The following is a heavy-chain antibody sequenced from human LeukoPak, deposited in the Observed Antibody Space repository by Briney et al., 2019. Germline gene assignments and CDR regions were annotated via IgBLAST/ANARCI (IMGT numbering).Heavy chain of an antibody. CDR2: IKQDGSEK. D-gene: IGHD1-26*01. Sequence: GGSLRLSCAASGFNFSRYYMSWVRQTPGKGLEWVANIKQDGSEKYYADSVKGRFTISRDNSKNTLYLQMNSLRAEDTAVYYCAKDRGSQYYFDYWGQGTLVTVSS. CDR3: AKDRGSQYYFDY. CDR1: GFNFSRYY. J-gene: IGHJ4*02. V-gene: IGHV3-7*01.